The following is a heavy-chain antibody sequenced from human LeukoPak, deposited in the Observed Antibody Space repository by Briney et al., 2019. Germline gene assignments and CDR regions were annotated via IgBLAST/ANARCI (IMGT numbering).Heavy chain of an antibody. V-gene: IGHV3-11*01. CDR2: ISSSGSTI. Sequence: GGSLRLSCAASGFTFSDYYMSWIRQAPGKGLEWVSYISSSGSTIYYADSVKGRFTISRDNAKNSLYLQMNSLRAEDTAVYYCARVHHDHGVSDAFDIWGQGTMVTVSS. D-gene: IGHD4-17*01. CDR3: ARVHHDHGVSDAFDI. J-gene: IGHJ3*02. CDR1: GFTFSDYY.